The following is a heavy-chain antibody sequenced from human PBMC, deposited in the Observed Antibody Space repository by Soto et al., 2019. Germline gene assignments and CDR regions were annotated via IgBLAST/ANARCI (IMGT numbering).Heavy chain of an antibody. CDR3: ARDGNYGDYAFDY. D-gene: IGHD4-17*01. V-gene: IGHV3-33*01. CDR2: IWDDGSNK. Sequence: QVQLVESGGGVVQPGRSLRLSCAASGFTFSRYGMHWVRQAPVKGLEWVAVIWDDGSNKYYADSVKGRFTISRDNSKNTLYLQMNSLRAEDTAVYYCARDGNYGDYAFDYWGQGTLVTVSS. J-gene: IGHJ4*02. CDR1: GFTFSRYG.